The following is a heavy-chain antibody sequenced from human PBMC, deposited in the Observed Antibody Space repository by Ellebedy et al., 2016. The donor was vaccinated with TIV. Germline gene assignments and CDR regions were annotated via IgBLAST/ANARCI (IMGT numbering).Heavy chain of an antibody. J-gene: IGHJ4*02. CDR3: GRGASDVDY. CDR1: RFTFSTYA. D-gene: IGHD2-2*01. V-gene: IGHV3-30-3*01. Sequence: GGSLRLSXAASRFTFSTYAIHWVRQAPGKGLEWVAVISYDGSNKYYADSLKGRFTISRDNSKNTLYLQMNSLRAEDTAVYYCGRGASDVDYWGQGTRVTVSP. CDR2: ISYDGSNK.